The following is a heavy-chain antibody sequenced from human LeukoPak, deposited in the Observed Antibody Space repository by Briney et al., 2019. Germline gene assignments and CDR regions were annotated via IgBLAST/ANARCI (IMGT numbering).Heavy chain of an antibody. J-gene: IGHJ6*03. V-gene: IGHV3-20*04. CDR3: ARVTVGTTNYMDV. D-gene: IGHD4-23*01. CDR2: INWNGGST. CDR1: GFTFDDYG. Sequence: GGSLRLSCAASGFTFDDYGMSWVRQAPGKGLEWVSGINWNGGSTGYADSVKGRFTISRDNAKNFLYLQMNSLRAEDTALYYCARVTVGTTNYMDVWGKGTTVTISS.